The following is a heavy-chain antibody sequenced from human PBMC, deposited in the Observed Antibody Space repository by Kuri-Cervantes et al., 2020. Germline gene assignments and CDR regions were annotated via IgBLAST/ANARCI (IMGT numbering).Heavy chain of an antibody. CDR2: ISGSGGST. Sequence: LSLTCAASGFTFSSYAMSWVRQAPGKGLEWVSAISGSGGSTYYADSVKGRFTISRDNSKNTLYLQMNSLRAEDTAVYYCAKSQQLGPFFYYYYMDVWGKGTSVTVSS. V-gene: IGHV3-23*01. CDR3: AKSQQLGPFFYYYYMDV. CDR1: GFTFSSYA. J-gene: IGHJ6*03. D-gene: IGHD6-6*01.